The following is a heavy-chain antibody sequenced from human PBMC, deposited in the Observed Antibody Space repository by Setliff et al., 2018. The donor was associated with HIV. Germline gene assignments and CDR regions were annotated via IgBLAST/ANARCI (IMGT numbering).Heavy chain of an antibody. CDR2: IYYSGNT. CDR1: GGSISSSSYY. J-gene: IGHJ6*02. CDR3: ARDKRASFDGLDV. V-gene: IGHV4-39*07. Sequence: KPSETLSLTCSVSGGSISSSSYYWGWVRQPPGKGLEWIGSIYYSGNTYYKSSLKSRVTISVDTSKNQFSLRLSSVTAADTAIYYCARDKRASFDGLDVWGQGTTVTVSS.